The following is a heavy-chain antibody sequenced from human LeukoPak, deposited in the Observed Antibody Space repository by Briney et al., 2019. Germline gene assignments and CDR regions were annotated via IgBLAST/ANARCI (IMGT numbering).Heavy chain of an antibody. D-gene: IGHD2-21*02. V-gene: IGHV5-51*01. J-gene: IGHJ6*03. Sequence: GESLKISCKGSGYSFTSYWIGWVRQMPGKGLEWMGIIYPGDSDTRYSPSFQGQVTISADKSISTAYLQWSSLEASDTAMYYCARLGYCGGDCYLIRYYYYYMDVWGKGTTVTVSS. CDR1: GYSFTSYW. CDR2: IYPGDSDT. CDR3: ARLGYCGGDCYLIRYYYYYMDV.